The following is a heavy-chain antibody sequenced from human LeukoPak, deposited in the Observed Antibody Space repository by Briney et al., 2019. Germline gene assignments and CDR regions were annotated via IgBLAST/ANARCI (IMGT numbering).Heavy chain of an antibody. J-gene: IGHJ5*02. Sequence: ASVKVSCKASGYTFTGYYMHWVRQAPGQGLEWMGWINPNSGGTNYAQKFQGRVTMTRDTSISTAYMELSRLRSDDTAVYYCATAIWFGELLFDPWGQGTLVTVSS. CDR1: GYTFTGYY. CDR2: INPNSGGT. D-gene: IGHD3-10*01. CDR3: ATAIWFGELLFDP. V-gene: IGHV1-2*02.